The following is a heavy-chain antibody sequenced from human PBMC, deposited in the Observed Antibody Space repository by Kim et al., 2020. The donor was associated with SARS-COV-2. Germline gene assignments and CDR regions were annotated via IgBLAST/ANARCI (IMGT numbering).Heavy chain of an antibody. J-gene: IGHJ4*02. CDR2: ITSTSSAT. Sequence: GGSLRLSCAASGFSFSDYSMNWVRQAPAKGLEWVSYITSTSSATYYADSVKGRFTISRDNAKKSLYLQMNSLRDEDTAVYYCVRDAVCTNGECNDYWGQGILVSVSS. D-gene: IGHD2-8*01. CDR1: GFSFSDYS. V-gene: IGHV3-48*02. CDR3: VRDAVCTNGECNDY.